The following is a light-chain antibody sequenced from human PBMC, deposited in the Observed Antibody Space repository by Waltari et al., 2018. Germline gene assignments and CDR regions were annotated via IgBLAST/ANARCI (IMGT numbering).Light chain of an antibody. Sequence: EIVLTQSPATLSLSPGEGATLSCRASQSVSSYLTWYQQKPGQTPRLLIDDASNRTTCIRARFTGSGSGTDFTLTIGSLEPEDCAVYYCQQRYDWPLTFGGGTKVEIK. V-gene: IGKV3-11*01. CDR2: DAS. CDR1: QSVSSY. J-gene: IGKJ4*01. CDR3: QQRYDWPLT.